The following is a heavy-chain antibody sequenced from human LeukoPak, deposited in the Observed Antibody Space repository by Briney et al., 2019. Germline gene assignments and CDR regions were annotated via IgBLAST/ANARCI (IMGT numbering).Heavy chain of an antibody. V-gene: IGHV4-59*08. CDR1: GGTISSYY. D-gene: IGHD6-19*01. CDR3: ARWYSSGWAFDY. J-gene: IGHJ4*02. Sequence: SETLSLTSTVSGGTISSYYWNWIRQPPGKGLKWIGYIHYSGSTKYNPSLKSRVTISVDTSKNQFSLKLSSVTAADTAVYYCARWYSSGWAFDYWGQGTLVTVSS. CDR2: IHYSGST.